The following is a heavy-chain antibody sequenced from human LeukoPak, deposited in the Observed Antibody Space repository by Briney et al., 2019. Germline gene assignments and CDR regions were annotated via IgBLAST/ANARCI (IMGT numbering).Heavy chain of an antibody. CDR3: ARWLYSSGWAIDY. J-gene: IGHJ4*02. D-gene: IGHD6-19*01. CDR2: ISSSGSTI. Sequence: TGGSLRLSCAASGFTFSSYEMNWVRQAPGKGLEWVSYISSSGSTIYYADSVKGRFTISRDNAKNSLYLQMNSLRAEDTAVYYCARWLYSSGWAIDYWGQGTLVTVSS. V-gene: IGHV3-48*03. CDR1: GFTFSSYE.